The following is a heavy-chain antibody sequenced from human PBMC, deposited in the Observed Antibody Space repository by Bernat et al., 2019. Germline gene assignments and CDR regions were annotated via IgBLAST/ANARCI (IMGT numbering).Heavy chain of an antibody. CDR1: GYTFSSYG. D-gene: IGHD2-15*01. CDR2: ISASNGKT. J-gene: IGHJ4*03. CDR3: ARGAGDCSDDFIDF. Sequence: QVQLVQSGAAVKKPGASVKVSCKASGYTFSSYGISWVRQAPGQGLEWMGGISASNGKTNYAQKLQGRVTMTTDTSTSTDYMELRSLRSDDTGVYYCARGAGDCSDDFIDFWGQGTLVAVSS. V-gene: IGHV1-18*01.